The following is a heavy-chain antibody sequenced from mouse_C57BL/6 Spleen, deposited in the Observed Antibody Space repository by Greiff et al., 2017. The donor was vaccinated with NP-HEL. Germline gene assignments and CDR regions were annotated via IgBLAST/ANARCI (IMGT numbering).Heavy chain of an antibody. J-gene: IGHJ4*01. CDR1: GFSLTSYA. D-gene: IGHD2-5*01. CDR3: ARPLYYSNHYYYAMDY. Sequence: VQRVESGPGLVAPSQSLSITCTVSGFSLTSYAISWVRQPPGKGLEWLGVIWTGGGTNYNSALKSRLSISKDNSKSQVFLKMNSLQTDDTARYYCARPLYYSNHYYYAMDYWGQGTSVTVSS. CDR2: IWTGGGT. V-gene: IGHV2-9-1*01.